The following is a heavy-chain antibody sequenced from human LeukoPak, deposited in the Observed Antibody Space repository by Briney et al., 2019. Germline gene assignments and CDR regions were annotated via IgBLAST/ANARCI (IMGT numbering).Heavy chain of an antibody. J-gene: IGHJ6*03. D-gene: IGHD5-12*01. CDR3: ARGRGYSGYDPNYYYYYMDV. Sequence: SVKVSCKASGGTFSSYAISWVRQAPGQGLEWMGGIIPIFGTANYAQKFQGRVTITADESTSTAYMELSSLRSEDTAVYYCARGRGYSGYDPNYYYYYMDVWGKGTTVTISS. CDR1: GGTFSSYA. V-gene: IGHV1-69*01. CDR2: IIPIFGTA.